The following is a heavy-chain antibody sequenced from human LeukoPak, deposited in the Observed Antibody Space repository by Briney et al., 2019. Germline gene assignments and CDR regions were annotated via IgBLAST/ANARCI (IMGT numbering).Heavy chain of an antibody. J-gene: IGHJ4*02. CDR1: GFTFSSYG. V-gene: IGHV3-30*03. Sequence: GGSLRLSCAASGFTFSSYGMHWVRQAPGKGLEWVAVISYDGSNKYYADSVKGRFTISRDNAKNSLYLQMNSLRAEDTAVYYCARGVPYASWSGPHYSDYWGQGTLVTVSS. CDR3: ARGVPYASWSGPHYSDY. D-gene: IGHD3-3*01. CDR2: ISYDGSNK.